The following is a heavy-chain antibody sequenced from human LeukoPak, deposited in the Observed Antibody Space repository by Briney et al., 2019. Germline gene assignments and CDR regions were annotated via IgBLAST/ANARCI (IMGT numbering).Heavy chain of an antibody. J-gene: IGHJ4*02. CDR1: GFTFSSYS. D-gene: IGHD3-22*01. CDR2: ISSSSDYI. CDR3: GPRYYDSSDYYEY. Sequence: GGSLRLSCAASGFTFSSYSMNWVRQAPGKGLEWVSSISSSSDYIYYADSVRGRFTISRDNAKNSLYLQMNSLRAEDTAMYYWGPRYYDSSDYYEYWGRGTLVPVSS. V-gene: IGHV3-21*01.